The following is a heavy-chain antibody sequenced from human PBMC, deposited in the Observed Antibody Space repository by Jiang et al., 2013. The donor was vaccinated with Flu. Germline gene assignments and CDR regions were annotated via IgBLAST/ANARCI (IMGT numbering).Heavy chain of an antibody. CDR2: ISAYNGNT. CDR1: GYTFTSYG. CDR3: ARGGIETYYYDSSGYAFDI. Sequence: GAEVKKPGASVKVSCKASGYTFTSYGISWVRQAPGQGLEWMGWISAYNGNTNYAQKLQGRVTMTTDTSTSTAYMELRSLRSDDTAVYYCARGGIETYYYDSSGYAFDIWGQGTMVTVSS. J-gene: IGHJ3*02. D-gene: IGHD3-22*01. V-gene: IGHV1-18*04.